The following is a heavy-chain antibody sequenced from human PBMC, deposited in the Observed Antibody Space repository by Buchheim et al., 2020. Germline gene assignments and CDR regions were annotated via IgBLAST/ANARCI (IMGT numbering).Heavy chain of an antibody. Sequence: QVQLQESGPGLVKPSETLSLTCTVSGGSISSYYWSWIRQPPGKGLEWIGYIYYSGSTNYNPSLKSRVTISVDTSKNQFSLKLSSVTAADTAVYYCARAPEAGYYDSSGYYFDYWGQGTL. V-gene: IGHV4-59*01. CDR2: IYYSGST. J-gene: IGHJ4*02. D-gene: IGHD3-22*01. CDR3: ARAPEAGYYDSSGYYFDY. CDR1: GGSISSYY.